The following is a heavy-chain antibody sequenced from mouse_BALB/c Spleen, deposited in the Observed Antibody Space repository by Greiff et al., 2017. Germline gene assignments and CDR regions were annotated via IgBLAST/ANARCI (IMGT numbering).Heavy chain of an antibody. CDR1: GYTFSSYW. V-gene: IGHV1-9*01. Sequence: QVQLKESGAELMKPGASVKISCKATGYTFSSYWIEWVKQRPGHGLEWIGEILPGSGSTNYNEKFKGKATFTADTSSNTAYMQLSSLTSEDSDVYECARLGLRGAMDDGGKGTSVTVAS. J-gene: IGHJ4*01. CDR3: ARLGLRGAMDD. CDR2: ILPGSGST. D-gene: IGHD2-2*01.